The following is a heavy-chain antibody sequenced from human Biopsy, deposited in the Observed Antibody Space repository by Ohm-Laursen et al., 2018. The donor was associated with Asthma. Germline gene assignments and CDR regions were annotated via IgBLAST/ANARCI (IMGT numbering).Heavy chain of an antibody. CDR3: ARKAGSCISRTCYSLDF. J-gene: IGHJ4*02. V-gene: IGHV1-69*01. CDR1: GGTFNTYV. Sequence: SSVKVSCKSLGGTFNTYVISWVRQAPGQGLEWMGGINSVFGTTTYPQKFQDRVTITADDSTSTVYMKLSSLRSEDTAVYYCARKAGSCISRTCYSLDFWGQGTLVTVSS. CDR2: INSVFGTT. D-gene: IGHD2-2*01.